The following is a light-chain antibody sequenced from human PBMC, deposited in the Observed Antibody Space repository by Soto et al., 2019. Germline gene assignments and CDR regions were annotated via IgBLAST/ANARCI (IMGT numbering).Light chain of an antibody. CDR3: AAWDDSLNGIGV. J-gene: IGLJ3*02. CDR2: SNN. CDR1: SSNIGSST. V-gene: IGLV1-44*01. Sequence: QSVLTQPPSASGTPGQRVTISCSGSSSNIGSSTVNWYQQLPGTAPKLLIYSNNQRPSGVPDRFSGSKSGTSASLAISGLQSEDQADYYCAAWDDSLNGIGVFGGGTKLTVL.